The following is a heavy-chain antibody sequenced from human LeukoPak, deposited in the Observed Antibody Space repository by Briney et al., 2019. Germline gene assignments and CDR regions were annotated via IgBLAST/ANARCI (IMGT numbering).Heavy chain of an antibody. V-gene: IGHV3-30*18. Sequence: GGSLRLSCAASGFTFSSYGMHWVRQAPGKGLEWVAVISYDGSNKYYADSVKGRFTISRDNSKNTLYLQMNSLRAEDTAVYYCAKVGLVGALDYWGQGTLVTVSP. CDR2: ISYDGSNK. J-gene: IGHJ4*02. D-gene: IGHD1-26*01. CDR1: GFTFSSYG. CDR3: AKVGLVGALDY.